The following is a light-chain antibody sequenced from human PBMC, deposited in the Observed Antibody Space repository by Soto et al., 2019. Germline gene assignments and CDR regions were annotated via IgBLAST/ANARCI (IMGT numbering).Light chain of an antibody. CDR2: EGS. CDR3: SSYTSSTTRVV. Sequence: QSVLNQPASVSGSPGQSITISCTGTSSDVGGYNLVSWYQHRPGKAPKLIIYEGSKRPSGVSNRFSDSKSGNTASLTISGLQAEDEADYYCSSYTSSTTRVVFGGGTKLTVL. V-gene: IGLV2-14*02. J-gene: IGLJ2*01. CDR1: SSDVGGYNL.